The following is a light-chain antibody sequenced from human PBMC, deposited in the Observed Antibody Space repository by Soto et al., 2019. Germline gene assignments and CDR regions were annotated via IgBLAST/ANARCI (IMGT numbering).Light chain of an antibody. CDR3: QQYNSFSKT. Sequence: DIQMTQSPSRLCASVGDRVTITCRASQSIAYWLAWYQQKPGKAPNLLIYAASNLETGVPSRFSGSGYGTEFTLTIASLQPDDSATYYCQQYNSFSKTFGRGTKVDIK. V-gene: IGKV1-5*01. CDR2: AAS. CDR1: QSIAYW. J-gene: IGKJ1*01.